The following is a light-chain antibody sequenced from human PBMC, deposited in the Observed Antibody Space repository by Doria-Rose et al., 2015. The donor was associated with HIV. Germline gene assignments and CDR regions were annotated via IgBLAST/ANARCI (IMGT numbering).Light chain of an antibody. CDR3: MQTILLPFT. Sequence: EIVLTHSPLSLSVTPGQPASISCRSSQSLVNSDGKTYLYWYLQKPGQSPQLLIYEVSNRFSGVPDRFSGSGSGTDFTLKISRVEPEDFGVYYCMQTILLPFTFGPGTTVDIK. CDR1: QSLVNSDGKTY. CDR2: EVS. V-gene: IGKV2D-29*02. J-gene: IGKJ3*01.